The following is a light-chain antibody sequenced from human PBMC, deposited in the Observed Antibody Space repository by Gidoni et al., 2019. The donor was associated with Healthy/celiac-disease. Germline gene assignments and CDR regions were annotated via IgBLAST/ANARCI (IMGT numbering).Light chain of an antibody. J-gene: IGLJ2*01. Sequence: SYVLTQPPSVSVSPGQTASITCPGDKLGDKYACWSQQKPGQSPVLVIYQDSKRPSGSPERFSGSNSGNTATLTISGTQAMDEADYYCQAWDSSVVFGGGTKLTVL. CDR3: QAWDSSVV. CDR1: KLGDKY. V-gene: IGLV3-1*01. CDR2: QDS.